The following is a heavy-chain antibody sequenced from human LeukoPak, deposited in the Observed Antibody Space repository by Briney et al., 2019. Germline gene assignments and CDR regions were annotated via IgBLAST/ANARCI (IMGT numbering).Heavy chain of an antibody. J-gene: IGHJ4*02. V-gene: IGHV4-39*01. Sequence: SETLSLTCTVSGGSISSSSYYWGWIRQPPGKGLEWIGSIYYSGSTYYNPSLKSRVTISVDTSKNQFSLKLSSVTAADTAVYYCVSRYYDFWSGSKEIFDYWGQGTLVTVSS. CDR1: GGSISSSSYY. CDR3: VSRYYDFWSGSKEIFDY. D-gene: IGHD3-3*01. CDR2: IYYSGST.